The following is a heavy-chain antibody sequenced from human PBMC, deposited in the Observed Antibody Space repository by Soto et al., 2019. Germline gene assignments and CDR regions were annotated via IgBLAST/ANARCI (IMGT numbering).Heavy chain of an antibody. CDR2: VSPDSGST. V-gene: IGHV1-8*01. CDR1: GYTFSGYD. D-gene: IGHD3-3*01. Sequence: QVQLVQSGAEVKKPGASVRVSCKASGYTFSGYDINWVRQATGQGLAWMGWVSPDSGSTGYAGIFQGRVTMTWDRSTTTAYMDLSSMTSEDSAVYYCARATELRYVEWSVYRGGNYAMDVWGQGTTVTVSS. J-gene: IGHJ6*02. CDR3: ARATELRYVEWSVYRGGNYAMDV.